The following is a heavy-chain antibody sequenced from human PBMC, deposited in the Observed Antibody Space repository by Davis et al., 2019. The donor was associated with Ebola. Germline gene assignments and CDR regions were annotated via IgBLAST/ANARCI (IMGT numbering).Heavy chain of an antibody. J-gene: IGHJ4*02. CDR3: AKDAVAGMTAGDY. CDR1: GFTFSSYA. CDR2: ISSNGGST. V-gene: IGHV3-64*04. Sequence: PGGSLRLSCSASGFTFSSYAMHWVRQAPGKGLEYVSAISSNGGSTYYADSVKGRFTISRDNSKNTLYLQMNSLRAEDTAVYYCAKDAVAGMTAGDYWGQGTLVTVSS. D-gene: IGHD6-19*01.